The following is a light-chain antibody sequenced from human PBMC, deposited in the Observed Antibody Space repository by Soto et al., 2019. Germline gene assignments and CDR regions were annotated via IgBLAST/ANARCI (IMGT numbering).Light chain of an antibody. CDR2: DAS. CDR1: QDIGTF. CDR3: LQYNNLPYT. Sequence: DIQMTQSPSSLSASIGDRVTFTCQASQDIGTFLNWFRQKPGEAPELLVYDASNLETGVPPRFSGGGSGTQFVFTITSLQAEDVATYFCLQYNNLPYTFGRGTKLEI. J-gene: IGKJ2*01. V-gene: IGKV1-33*01.